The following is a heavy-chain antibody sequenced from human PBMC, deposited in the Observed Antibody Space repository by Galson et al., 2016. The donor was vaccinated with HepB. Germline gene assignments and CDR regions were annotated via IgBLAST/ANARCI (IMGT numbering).Heavy chain of an antibody. J-gene: IGHJ6*04. D-gene: IGHD3-16*01. CDR1: GFIFSRYG. Sequence: SLRLSCAGSGFIFSRYGMTWVRQAPGKGLEDVSSISMSGGSRDYAESVKGRFTIYRDSSRSTLFLQMNSLRAEDTGVYYCVRGSTAPDVWGKGTTVTVSS. V-gene: IGHV3-23*01. CDR3: VRGSTAPDV. CDR2: ISMSGGSR.